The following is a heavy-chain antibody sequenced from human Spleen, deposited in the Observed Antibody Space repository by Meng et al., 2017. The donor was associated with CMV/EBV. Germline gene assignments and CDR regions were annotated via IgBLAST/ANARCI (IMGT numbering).Heavy chain of an antibody. CDR1: GFTFSSYS. V-gene: IGHV3-21*01. Sequence: GSLRLSCAASGFTFSSYSMNWVRQAPGKGLEWVSSISPRSDYINYADSVKGRFTISRDNARNSLYLQMNSLRAEDTAVYHCARYRGVDFWSGYYSFDQWGQGTLVTVSS. CDR3: ARYRGVDFWSGYYSFDQ. J-gene: IGHJ4*02. CDR2: ISPRSDYI. D-gene: IGHD3-3*01.